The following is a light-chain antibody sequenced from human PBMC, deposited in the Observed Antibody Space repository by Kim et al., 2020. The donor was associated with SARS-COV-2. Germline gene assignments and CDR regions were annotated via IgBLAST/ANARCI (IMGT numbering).Light chain of an antibody. CDR3: NSRDSSGNHWV. V-gene: IGLV3-19*01. CDR1: SLRSYY. Sequence: ALGQKVRITCQGDSLRSYYASWYQQKPGQAPVLVIYGKNNRPSGIPDRFSGSSSGNTASLNITGAQAEDEADYYCNSRDSSGNHWVFGGGTKLTVL. CDR2: GKN. J-gene: IGLJ3*02.